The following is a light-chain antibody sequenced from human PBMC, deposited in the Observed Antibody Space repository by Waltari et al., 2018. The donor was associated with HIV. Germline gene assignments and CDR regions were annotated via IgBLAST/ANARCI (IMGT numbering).Light chain of an antibody. V-gene: IGKV1-33*01. J-gene: IGKJ5*01. Sequence: DIQMTQSPSSLSASVGDRVTITCQASQDISNCLNWYQQKPGKAPKLLIYDASNLHTGVPSRFSGSGSGTDLTFTITSLQPEDIATYYCQQYDNPLITFGQGTRLDIK. CDR3: QQYDNPLIT. CDR2: DAS. CDR1: QDISNC.